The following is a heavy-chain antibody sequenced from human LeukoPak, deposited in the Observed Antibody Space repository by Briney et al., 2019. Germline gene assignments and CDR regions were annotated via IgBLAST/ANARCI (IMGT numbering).Heavy chain of an antibody. D-gene: IGHD6-13*01. J-gene: IGHJ4*02. CDR3: ARVGRYSSSWDY. CDR1: GXTFSDHY. V-gene: IGHV3-72*01. CDR2: SRNKANSYTT. Sequence: SGGSLRLSCAASGXTFSDHYVDWVRQAPGKGLEWVGRSRNKANSYTTGYAASVKGRFTISRDDSKNSVYLQMNSLKTEDTAVYYCARVGRYSSSWDYWGQGTLVTVSS.